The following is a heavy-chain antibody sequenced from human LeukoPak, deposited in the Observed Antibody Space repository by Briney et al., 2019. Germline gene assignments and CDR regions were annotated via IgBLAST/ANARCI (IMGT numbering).Heavy chain of an antibody. CDR1: GGSFSGYY. CDR2: INHSGST. J-gene: IGHJ5*02. V-gene: IGHV4-34*01. Sequence: NPSETLSLTCAVYGGSFSGYYWSWIRQPPGKGLEWIGEINHSGSTNYNPSLKSRVTISVGTSKNQFSLKLSSVTAADTAVYYCARVWKGYFWSGYYTENWFDPWGQGTLVTVSS. D-gene: IGHD3-3*01. CDR3: ARVWKGYFWSGYYTENWFDP.